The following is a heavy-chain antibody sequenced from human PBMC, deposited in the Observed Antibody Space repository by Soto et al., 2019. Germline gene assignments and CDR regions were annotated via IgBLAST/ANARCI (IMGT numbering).Heavy chain of an antibody. CDR3: AKDGGGVSDYYYYYGMDV. D-gene: IGHD2-8*02. J-gene: IGHJ6*02. Sequence: GGSLRLSCAASGFTFSSYAMSWVRQAPGKGLEWVSAISGSGGSTYYADSVKGRFTISRDNSKNTLYLQMNSLRAEDTAVYYCAKDGGGVSDYYYYYGMDVWGQGTTVTVSS. CDR1: GFTFSSYA. V-gene: IGHV3-23*01. CDR2: ISGSGGST.